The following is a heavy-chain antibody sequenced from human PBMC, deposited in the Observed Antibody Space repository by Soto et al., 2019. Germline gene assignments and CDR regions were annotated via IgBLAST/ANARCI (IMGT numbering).Heavy chain of an antibody. V-gene: IGHV5-51*01. Sequence: PGESLKISCKGSGYSFTSYWIGWVRQMPGKGLEWMGIIYPGDSDTRYSPSFQGQVTISADKSISTAYLQWSSLKASDTAMYYCARHRSSSWYAPTYFDYWGQGTLVTVSS. CDR2: IYPGDSDT. J-gene: IGHJ4*02. CDR1: GYSFTSYW. CDR3: ARHRSSSWYAPTYFDY. D-gene: IGHD6-13*01.